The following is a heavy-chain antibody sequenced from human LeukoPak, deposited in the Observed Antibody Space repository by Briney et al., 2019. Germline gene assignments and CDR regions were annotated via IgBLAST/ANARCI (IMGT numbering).Heavy chain of an antibody. CDR1: GFTLSSYW. CDR3: ARGNGHALYI. V-gene: IGHV3-74*01. D-gene: IGHD2-8*01. CDR2: FNGDESNT. Sequence: PGGSLRLSCVASGFTLSSYWIHWVRQTPGKGLVWVARFNGDESNTVYAGSVKGRFTISRDNVKNTLFMQMNSLIAEDTAVYYCARGNGHALYIWGQGTMVSVSS. J-gene: IGHJ3*02.